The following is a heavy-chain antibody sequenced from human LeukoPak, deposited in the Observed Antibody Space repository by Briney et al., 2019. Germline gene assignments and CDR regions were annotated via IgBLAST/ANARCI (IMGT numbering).Heavy chain of an antibody. CDR3: ATTKDWAEAD. V-gene: IGHV4-59*03. CDR1: DGSIRTYY. Sequence: SETLSLTCSVSDGSIRTYYWSWIRQSPGQGREWIGNIYYRGDINYNPSLKSRVIISINTSKNQFSLKVPSLTAADKAVYYCATTKDWAEADWGQGTLVIVSS. D-gene: IGHD3/OR15-3a*01. CDR2: IYYRGDI. J-gene: IGHJ4*02.